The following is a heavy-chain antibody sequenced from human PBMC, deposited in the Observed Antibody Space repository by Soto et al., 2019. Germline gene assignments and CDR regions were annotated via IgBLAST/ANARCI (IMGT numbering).Heavy chain of an antibody. D-gene: IGHD2-15*01. CDR2: INPSGGST. J-gene: IGHJ4*02. V-gene: IGHV1-46*03. CDR3: ARDRGLCSGGSCSSEYYFDY. Sequence: ASVKVSCKASGYTFTSYYMHWVRQAPGQGLEWMGIINPSGGSTSYAQKFQGRVTMTRDTSTSTVYMELSSLRSEDTAVYYCARDRGLCSGGSCSSEYYFDYWGQGTLVTVSS. CDR1: GYTFTSYY.